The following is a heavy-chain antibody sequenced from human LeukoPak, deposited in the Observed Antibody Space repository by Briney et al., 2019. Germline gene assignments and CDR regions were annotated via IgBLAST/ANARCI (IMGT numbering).Heavy chain of an antibody. Sequence: SETLSLTCAVSGDSISTGYYWGWVRQPPGKGLEWIGNRYHSGTSYYNPSLKSRVSISVDTSKNQFSLKLRSVTAADTAVYYCARKYGSNAGYFDYWGQGALVTVSS. CDR3: ARKYGSNAGYFDY. V-gene: IGHV4-38-2*01. J-gene: IGHJ4*02. CDR1: GDSISTGYY. CDR2: RYHSGTS. D-gene: IGHD4-23*01.